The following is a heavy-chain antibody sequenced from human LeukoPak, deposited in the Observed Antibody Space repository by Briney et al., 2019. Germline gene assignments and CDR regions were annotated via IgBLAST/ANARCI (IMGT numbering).Heavy chain of an antibody. V-gene: IGHV4-34*01. Sequence: SSETLSLTCAVYGGSFSGYYWSWIRQPPGKGLEWIGEINHSGSTNYNPSLKSRVTISVDTSKNQFSLKLSSVTAADTAVYYCARGEGAVDNWGQGTLVTVSS. D-gene: IGHD6-19*01. CDR1: GGSFSGYY. CDR3: ARGEGAVDN. CDR2: INHSGST. J-gene: IGHJ4*02.